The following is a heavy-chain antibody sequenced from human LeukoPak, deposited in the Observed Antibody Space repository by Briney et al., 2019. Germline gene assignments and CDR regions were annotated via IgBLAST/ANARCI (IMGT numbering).Heavy chain of an antibody. V-gene: IGHV3-21*01. Sequence: NPGGSLRLSCAASGFTFSSYSMNWVRQAPGKGLEWVSSISGSSSYIYYADSVKGRFTISRDNAKNSLYLQMNSLRAEDTAVYYCARVARGSYYFDYSGQGTLVTVSS. CDR1: GFTFSSYS. CDR3: ARVARGSYYFDY. D-gene: IGHD1-26*01. CDR2: ISGSSSYI. J-gene: IGHJ4*02.